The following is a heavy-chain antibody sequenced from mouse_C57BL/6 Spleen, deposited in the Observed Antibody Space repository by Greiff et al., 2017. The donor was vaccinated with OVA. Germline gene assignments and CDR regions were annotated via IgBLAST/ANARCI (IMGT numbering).Heavy chain of an antibody. CDR1: GFTFTDYY. Sequence: EVHLVESGGGLVQPGGSLSLSCAASGFTFTDYYMSWVRQPPGKALEWLGFIRNEANGYTTEYSASVKGRFTISRDTSQRILYLHLKSVRAEDNATDNCARYAMDYWGQGTSVTVSS. V-gene: IGHV7-3*01. CDR3: ARYAMDY. CDR2: IRNEANGYTT. J-gene: IGHJ4*01.